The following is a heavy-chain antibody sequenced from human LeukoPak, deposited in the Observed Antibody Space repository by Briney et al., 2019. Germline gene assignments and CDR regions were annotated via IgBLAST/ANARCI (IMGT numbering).Heavy chain of an antibody. CDR3: ARDQGKVPAARGLGWFDP. Sequence: SETLSLTCTVSGGSISSYYWSWIRQPAGKGLEWIGRIYASGSTTYNPSLKSRVTMAVDTSKTQFSLKLSSVTAADTAVYYCARDQGKVPAARGLGWFDPWGQGTLVTVSS. V-gene: IGHV4-4*07. CDR1: GGSISSYY. D-gene: IGHD2-2*01. CDR2: IYASGST. J-gene: IGHJ5*02.